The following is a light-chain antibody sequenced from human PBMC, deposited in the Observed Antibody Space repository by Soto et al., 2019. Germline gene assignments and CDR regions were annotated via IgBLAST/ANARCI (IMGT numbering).Light chain of an antibody. CDR3: EQYDSSPYT. CDR2: GAS. CDR1: QSVSSTY. Sequence: EIVLTQSPCTLSLSPGERATLSCRASQSVSSTYFAWYQHKPGQAPRLLIYGASSRETGIPDTFSGSGSGTHFTLTISRVEPEEFAVYYCEQYDSSPYTFGQGTKLEIK. V-gene: IGKV3-20*01. J-gene: IGKJ2*01.